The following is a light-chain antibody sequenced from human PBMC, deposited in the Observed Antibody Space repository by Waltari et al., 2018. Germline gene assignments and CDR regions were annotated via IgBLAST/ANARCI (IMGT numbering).Light chain of an antibody. CDR1: QSLSSSY. CDR3: QQYDSTPYT. CDR2: VAS. J-gene: IGKJ2*01. Sequence: EIVLTQSPDTLSLSPGDRAALPCRASQSLSSSYLAWYQQNPGPAPRLLIYVASSRATGIPDRFSGSGSETDFTLTISRLEPEDFAVYYCQQYDSTPYTFGQGTKLEIK. V-gene: IGKV3-20*01.